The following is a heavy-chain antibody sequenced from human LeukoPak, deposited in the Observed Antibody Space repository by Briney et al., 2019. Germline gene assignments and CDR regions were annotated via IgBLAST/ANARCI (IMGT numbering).Heavy chain of an antibody. V-gene: IGHV1-18*01. CDR1: GYTFTSYG. CDR2: ISAYNGNT. J-gene: IGHJ4*02. Sequence: ASVKVSCKASGYTFTSYGISWVRQAPGLGLEWMGWISAYNGNTNYAQKLQGRVTMTTDTSTSTAYMELRSLRSDDTAVYYCARRNYYDSSGYYGFDYWGQGTLVTVSS. CDR3: ARRNYYDSSGYYGFDY. D-gene: IGHD3-22*01.